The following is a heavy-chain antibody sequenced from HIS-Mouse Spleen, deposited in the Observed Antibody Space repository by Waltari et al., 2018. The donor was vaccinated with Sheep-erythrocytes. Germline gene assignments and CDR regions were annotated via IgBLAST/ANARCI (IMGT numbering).Heavy chain of an antibody. V-gene: IGHV1-69*04. D-gene: IGHD1-26*01. CDR1: GGTFSSYA. Sequence: QVQLVQSGAEVKKPGSSVKVSCKASGGTFSSYAISWVRQAPGQGLEWMGRFIPILGIANYARKFQGRVTITADKSTSTAYMELSSLRSEDTAVYYCAQTGATTPHFDYWGQGTLVTVSS. CDR3: AQTGATTPHFDY. CDR2: FIPILGIA. J-gene: IGHJ4*02.